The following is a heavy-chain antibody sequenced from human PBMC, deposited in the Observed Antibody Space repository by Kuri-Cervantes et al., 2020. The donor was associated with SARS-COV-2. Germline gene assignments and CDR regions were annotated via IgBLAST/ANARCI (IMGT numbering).Heavy chain of an antibody. J-gene: IGHJ4*02. CDR3: ARAISSWFDY. V-gene: IGHV3-23*01. CDR1: GFTFSSYW. D-gene: IGHD6-13*01. Sequence: GESLKISCAASGFTFSSYWMTWVRQAPGKGLEWVSAISGSGGSTYYADSVKGRFTISRDNSKNSLYLQMNSLRDEDTAVYYCARAISSWFDYWGQGTLVTVSS. CDR2: ISGSGGST.